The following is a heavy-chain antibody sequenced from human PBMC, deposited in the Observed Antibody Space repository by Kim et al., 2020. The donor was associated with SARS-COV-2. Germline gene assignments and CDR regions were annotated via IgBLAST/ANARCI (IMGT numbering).Heavy chain of an antibody. CDR1: GFTFSDYY. CDR2: ISSSGSTI. D-gene: IGHD2-2*01. J-gene: IGHJ4*02. CDR3: AREWSGCSSTSCHFWDY. V-gene: IGHV3-11*01. Sequence: GGSLRLSCAASGFTFSDYYMSWIRQAPGKGLEWVSYISSSGSTIYYADSVKGRFTISRDNAKNSLYLQMNSLRAEDTAVYYCAREWSGCSSTSCHFWDYWGQGTLVTVSS.